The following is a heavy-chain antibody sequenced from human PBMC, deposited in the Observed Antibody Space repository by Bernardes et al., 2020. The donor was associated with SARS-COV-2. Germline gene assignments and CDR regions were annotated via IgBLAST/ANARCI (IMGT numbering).Heavy chain of an antibody. CDR2: MNPNSGNT. CDR1: GYTFTSYD. CDR3: ARFSAYYYYYGMDV. Sequence: ASVKVSCKASGYTFTSYDITWVRQATGQGLEWMGWMNPNSGNTVYAQKFQGRVTMTRNTSISTAYMELSSLRSEDTAVYYCARFSAYYYYYGMDVWGQGTTVTVAS. V-gene: IGHV1-8*01. D-gene: IGHD1-26*01. J-gene: IGHJ6*02.